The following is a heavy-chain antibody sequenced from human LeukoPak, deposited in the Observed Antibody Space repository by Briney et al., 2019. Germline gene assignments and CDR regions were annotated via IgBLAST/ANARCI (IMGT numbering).Heavy chain of an antibody. V-gene: IGHV1-46*01. CDR2: INPSGDNT. CDR3: ARDNSLRDTAWWFDP. J-gene: IGHJ5*02. D-gene: IGHD5-24*01. CDR1: GYTFTSYG. Sequence: ASVKVSCKASGYTFTSYGINWVRQAPGQGLEWIGIINPSGDNTWYAQKFQGRVTMTRDMATSTDYLEVSSLRSEDTAVYYCARDNSLRDTAWWFDPWGQGTLVTVSS.